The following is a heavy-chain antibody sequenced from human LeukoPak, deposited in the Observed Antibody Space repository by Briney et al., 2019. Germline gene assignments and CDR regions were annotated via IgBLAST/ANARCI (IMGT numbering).Heavy chain of an antibody. D-gene: IGHD3-10*01. CDR2: IYYSGST. V-gene: IGHV4-39*01. CDR3: ARRGSGSYPFDH. J-gene: IGHJ4*02. CDR1: GGSISSSSYY. Sequence: SETLSLTCTVSGGSISSSSYYWGWIRQPPGKGLEWIGSIYYSGSTYYNPSLKSRVTISVDTSKNQFSLKLSSVTAADTAVYYCARRGSGSYPFDHWGQGTLVTVSS.